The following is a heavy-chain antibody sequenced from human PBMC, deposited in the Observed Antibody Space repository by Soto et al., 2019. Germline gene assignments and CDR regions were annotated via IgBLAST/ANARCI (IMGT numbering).Heavy chain of an antibody. CDR2: IYPGDSDT. V-gene: IGHV5-51*01. D-gene: IGHD1-1*01. CDR1: GYSFTSYW. J-gene: IGHJ3*02. CDR3: ARGLTGTEDAFDI. Sequence: GESLKISCKGSGYSFTSYWIGWVRQMPGKGLEWMGIIYPGDSDTRYSPSFQGQVTVSANKSISTAYLQWSSLKASDTAMYYCARGLTGTEDAFDIWGQGTMVTVSS.